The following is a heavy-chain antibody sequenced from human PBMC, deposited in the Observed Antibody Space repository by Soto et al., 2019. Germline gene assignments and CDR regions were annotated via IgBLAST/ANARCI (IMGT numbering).Heavy chain of an antibody. D-gene: IGHD6-13*01. J-gene: IGHJ6*02. Sequence: AASVKVSCKASGYTFTGYYMHWVRQAPGQGLEWMGWINPNSGGTNYAQKFQGWVTMTRDTSISTAYMELSRLRSDDTAVYYCAREKGSSWYRLDYYYGMDVWGQGTTVTAP. CDR2: INPNSGGT. V-gene: IGHV1-2*04. CDR3: AREKGSSWYRLDYYYGMDV. CDR1: GYTFTGYY.